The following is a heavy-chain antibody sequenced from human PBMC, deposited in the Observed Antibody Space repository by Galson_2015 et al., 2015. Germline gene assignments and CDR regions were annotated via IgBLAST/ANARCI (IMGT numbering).Heavy chain of an antibody. CDR3: ATSNAAGDCSGGSWYLES. CDR1: GGTFSIFA. Sequence: SVKVSCKASGGTFSIFAISWVRQAPGQRLEWMGGLLPIYGTPNYAQEFQGRVTITADESTSTAYMELSSLTSEDTAVFYCATSNAAGDCSGGSWYLESGGQGTAVTAFS. V-gene: IGHV1-69*13. J-gene: IGHJ4*02. CDR2: LLPIYGTP. D-gene: IGHD2-15*01.